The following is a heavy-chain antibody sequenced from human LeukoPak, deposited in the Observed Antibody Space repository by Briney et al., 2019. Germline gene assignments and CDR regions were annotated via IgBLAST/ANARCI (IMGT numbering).Heavy chain of an antibody. V-gene: IGHV3-48*01. CDR3: ASLSGSYDPGNWFDP. D-gene: IGHD1-26*01. CDR2: ISSSSSTI. J-gene: IGHJ5*02. CDR1: GFTFSSYS. Sequence: GGSLRLSCAASGFTFSSYSMNWVRQAPGKGLEWVSYISSSSSTIYYADSVKGRFTISRDNAKNSLYLQMNSLRAEDTAVYYCASLSGSYDPGNWFDPWGQGTLVTVSS.